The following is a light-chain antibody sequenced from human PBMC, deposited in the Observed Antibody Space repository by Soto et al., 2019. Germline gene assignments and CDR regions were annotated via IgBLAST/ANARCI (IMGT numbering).Light chain of an antibody. Sequence: EIVMRQSPTTLTVSPGERATLSCRASQSVNDTLTWYRQKPGQAPRLLIHGASTRATGIPARFSGSGSGTAFTLTISSLQSEDSAVYYCHQDYSYWTFGQGTKVDI. V-gene: IGKV3-15*01. CDR3: HQDYSYWT. CDR2: GAS. CDR1: QSVNDT. J-gene: IGKJ1*01.